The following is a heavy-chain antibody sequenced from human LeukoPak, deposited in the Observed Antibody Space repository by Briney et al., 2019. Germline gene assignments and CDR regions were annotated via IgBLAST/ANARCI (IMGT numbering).Heavy chain of an antibody. CDR1: APSITSNTYF. CDR3: ARHFYTYTNFDY. Sequence: ASETLSLTCTVSAPSITSNTYFWGWIREPPGNGPEWIESINDSRSTYYHPTLNSRITISVDTSEIQFSLKLRSVSAADKAAYYSARHFYTYTNFDYWGQGTLVTVSS. J-gene: IGHJ4*02. V-gene: IGHV4-39*01. D-gene: IGHD3-3*01. CDR2: INDSRST.